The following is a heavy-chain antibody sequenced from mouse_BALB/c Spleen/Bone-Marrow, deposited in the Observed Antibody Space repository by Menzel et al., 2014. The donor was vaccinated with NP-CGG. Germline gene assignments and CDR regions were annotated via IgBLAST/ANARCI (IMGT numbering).Heavy chain of an antibody. D-gene: IGHD2-4*01. V-gene: IGHV3-2*02. CDR3: ARSEGEYDSAMDY. CDR2: ISYSGST. CDR1: GYSITSDYA. J-gene: IGHJ4*01. Sequence: EVQLVESGPGLVKPSQSLSLTCTVTGYSITSDYAWHWIRQFPGNKLEWMGYISYSGSTSYNPSLKSRISITRDTSKNQCFLQLNSVTTDDTATYYCARSEGEYDSAMDYWGQGTSVTVSS.